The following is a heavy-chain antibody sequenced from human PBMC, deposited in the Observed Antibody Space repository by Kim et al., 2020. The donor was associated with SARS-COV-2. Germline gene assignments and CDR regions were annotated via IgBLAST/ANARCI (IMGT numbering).Heavy chain of an antibody. D-gene: IGHD3-16*01. V-gene: IGHV3-7*01. CDR1: GFIFSKFW. J-gene: IGHJ6*02. Sequence: GGSLRLSCAASGFIFSKFWMSWVRQAPGKALEWVANIKQDGSEKYYEDSAKGRFTISRDNAKNSLYLQMNSLRAEDTAVYYCTRGTASEYVYHYGMDVWGQGTTVTVSS. CDR2: IKQDGSEK. CDR3: TRGTASEYVYHYGMDV.